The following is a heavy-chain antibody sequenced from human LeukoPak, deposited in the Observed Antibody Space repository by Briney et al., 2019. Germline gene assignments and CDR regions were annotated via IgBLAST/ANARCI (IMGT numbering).Heavy chain of an antibody. CDR1: GSIFSDYY. V-gene: IGHV3-11*04. D-gene: IGHD6-13*01. CDR2: ISSDGTAN. CDR3: VREFWYRFDN. Sequence: PGGSLRLSCAASGSIFSDYYMSWIRQAPGKGLEFVSYISSDGTANYYADSVKGRFTISGDNAQNSVYLEMTNLRAEDTAVYYCVREFWYRFDNWGQGTVVTVSS. J-gene: IGHJ4*02.